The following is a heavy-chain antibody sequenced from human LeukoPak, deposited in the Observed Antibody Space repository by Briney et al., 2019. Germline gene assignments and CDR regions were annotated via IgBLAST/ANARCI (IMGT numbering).Heavy chain of an antibody. Sequence: SETLSLTCTVSGYSISSGYYWGWIRQPPGKGLEWIGSIYHSGSTYYNPSLKSRVTISVDTSKNQFSLKLSSVTAADTAVYYCASWLGARGDFDYWGQGTLVTVSS. V-gene: IGHV4-38-2*02. CDR2: IYHSGST. D-gene: IGHD1-26*01. CDR1: GYSISSGYY. CDR3: ASWLGARGDFDY. J-gene: IGHJ4*02.